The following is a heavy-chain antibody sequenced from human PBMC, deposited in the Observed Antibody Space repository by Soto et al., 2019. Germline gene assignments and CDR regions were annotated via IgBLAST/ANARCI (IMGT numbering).Heavy chain of an antibody. V-gene: IGHV3-23*01. CDR1: GFTFSSYA. D-gene: IGHD3-22*01. Sequence: EVQLLESGGGLVQPGGSLRLSCAASGFTFSSYAMTWVRQAPGKGLEWVSAISGSGGNTYYADSVKGRFTISRDNSKNTLFFPMSRLRVEDTAIYYCAKRDDSGGPRGAPFDYWGPGTLVTVS. CDR2: ISGSGGNT. J-gene: IGHJ4*01. CDR3: AKRDDSGGPRGAPFDY.